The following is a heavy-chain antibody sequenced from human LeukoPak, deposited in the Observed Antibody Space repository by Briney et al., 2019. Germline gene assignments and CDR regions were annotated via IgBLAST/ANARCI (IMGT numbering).Heavy chain of an antibody. J-gene: IGHJ6*03. CDR2: IIPIFGTP. Sequence: ASLKVSCKASGASFSSYSISWVRQAPGQGLEWMGRIIPIFGTPNYAQRFQGRVTITADIVSSTAYMEVNNLTSEDTAVYFCAKQGALRQDYYMDVWGNGTTVTVSS. CDR1: GASFSSYS. V-gene: IGHV1-69*06. CDR3: AKQGALRQDYYMDV.